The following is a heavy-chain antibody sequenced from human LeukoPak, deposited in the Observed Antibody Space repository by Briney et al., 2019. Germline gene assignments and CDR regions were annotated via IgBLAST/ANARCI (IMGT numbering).Heavy chain of an antibody. Sequence: GGSLRLSCPASGFTFGDYAMNWFRQAPGKGLEWVGFIRSKAYGGTPEYAASVKGRITFSRDDSRSIAYLLLNSLKTEDTAMYYCTRAHPTGPKNDYWGQGTLVTVSS. V-gene: IGHV3-49*03. J-gene: IGHJ4*02. CDR2: IRSKAYGGTP. CDR1: GFTFGDYA. CDR3: TRAHPTGPKNDY. D-gene: IGHD4-11*01.